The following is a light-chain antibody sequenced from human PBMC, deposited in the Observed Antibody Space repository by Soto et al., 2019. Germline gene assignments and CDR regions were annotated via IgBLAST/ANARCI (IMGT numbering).Light chain of an antibody. CDR1: QSVSSY. V-gene: IGKV3-11*01. J-gene: IGKJ4*01. Sequence: EIVLTQSPATLPLSPGERATLSCRASQSVSSYLAWYQQKPGQAPRLLIYDASNRATGIPARFSGSWSGTDFTLTISSLEPDDYAVYYCQQRSNWLSFGGGTKVYIK. CDR3: QQRSNWLS. CDR2: DAS.